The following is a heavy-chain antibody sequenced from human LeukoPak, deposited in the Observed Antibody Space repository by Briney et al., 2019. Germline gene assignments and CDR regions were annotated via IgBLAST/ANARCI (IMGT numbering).Heavy chain of an antibody. D-gene: IGHD6-6*01. CDR2: INPNTGDT. CDR3: ARAYSSSFHAPLRY. CDR1: GYTFTGYY. J-gene: IGHJ4*02. V-gene: IGHV1-2*02. Sequence: ASVKVSCKASGYTFTGYYMHWVRQAPGQGLEWMGWINPNTGDTDYVQNFQGRVTMTRDTSISTAYMELSRLRSEDTAVYYCARAYSSSFHAPLRYWGQGTLVTVSS.